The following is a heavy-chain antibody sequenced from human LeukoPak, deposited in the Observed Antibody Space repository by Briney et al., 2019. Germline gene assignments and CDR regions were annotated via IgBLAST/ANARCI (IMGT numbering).Heavy chain of an antibody. V-gene: IGHV4-59*01. Sequence: SETLSLTCTVSGGSISSYYWSWIRQPPGKGLEWIGYIYYSGSTNYNPSLKSRVTISVDTSKNQFSLKLSSVTAADTAVYYCARDGYYYDSSGYYYFDAFDIWGQGTMVTVSS. J-gene: IGHJ3*02. CDR2: IYYSGST. D-gene: IGHD3-22*01. CDR1: GGSISSYY. CDR3: ARDGYYYDSSGYYYFDAFDI.